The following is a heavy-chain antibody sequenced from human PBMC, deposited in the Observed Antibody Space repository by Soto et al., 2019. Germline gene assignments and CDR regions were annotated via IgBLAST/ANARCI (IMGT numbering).Heavy chain of an antibody. J-gene: IGHJ4*02. V-gene: IGHV2-5*02. CDR3: AHTPISGLLD. Sequence: QITLKESGPTLVKPTQTLTLTCTFSGFSLSTSGVGVGWIRQPPGKALEWLALIYWDDDKRYSPSLKSTLTILXDPSKTQVVLTMTNMDPVDTATYYCAHTPISGLLDWGQGTLVTVSS. D-gene: IGHD5-12*01. CDR2: IYWDDDK. CDR1: GFSLSTSGVG.